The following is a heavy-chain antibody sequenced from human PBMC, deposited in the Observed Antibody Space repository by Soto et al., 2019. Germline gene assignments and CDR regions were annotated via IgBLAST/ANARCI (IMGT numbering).Heavy chain of an antibody. J-gene: IGHJ6*02. CDR2: IYNNGHT. Sequence: QVQLQESGPGLVKPSQTLSLTCTVSGGSISSGDYYWSWIRQPPGKGLEWIGNIYNNGHTFHNPSLTSRLTISLDTSKNQLSLQLISVTAADTAAYYCAGGKAVQFYNGMDVWGQGTTVTVSS. CDR1: GGSISSGDYY. V-gene: IGHV4-30-4*01. CDR3: AGGKAVQFYNGMDV.